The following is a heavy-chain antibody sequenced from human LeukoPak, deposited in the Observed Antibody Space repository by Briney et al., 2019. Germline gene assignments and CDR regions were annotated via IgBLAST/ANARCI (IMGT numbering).Heavy chain of an antibody. Sequence: PSETLSLTCTVSGGSISSYYWSWIRQPPGKGLEWIGYIYYSGSTYYTPSLKSRVNISVDTTKNQFSLNLSSVTAADTAVYYCARGRRGNGANYYYYYMDVWGKGTTVTVSS. J-gene: IGHJ6*03. CDR3: ARGRRGNGANYYYYYMDV. CDR2: IYYSGST. V-gene: IGHV4-59*12. D-gene: IGHD2-8*01. CDR1: GGSISSYY.